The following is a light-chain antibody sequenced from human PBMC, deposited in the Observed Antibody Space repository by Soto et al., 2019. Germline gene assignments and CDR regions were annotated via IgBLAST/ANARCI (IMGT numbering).Light chain of an antibody. J-gene: IGLJ2*01. CDR1: NIGSKG. V-gene: IGLV3-21*02. CDR3: QVWDSTTDRVV. CDR2: EDS. Sequence: SYALTQPPSLSVAPGQTATITCGGNNIGSKGVHWYQQRPGQAPVLVVFEDSDRPSGIPERFTGSNSGNTATLTISRVEAGDEADYYCQVWDSTTDRVVFGGGTKLTVL.